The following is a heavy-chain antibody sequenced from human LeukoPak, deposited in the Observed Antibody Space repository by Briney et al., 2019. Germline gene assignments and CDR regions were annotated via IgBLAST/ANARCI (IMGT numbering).Heavy chain of an antibody. V-gene: IGHV3-23*01. CDR2: ISGSGGTT. J-gene: IGHJ4*02. CDR3: ASGIAAAGTLTLDY. D-gene: IGHD6-13*01. CDR1: GFTFSSYA. Sequence: GGSLRLSCAASGFTFSSYAMSWVRQAPGKGLERVSVISGSGGTTYYADSVKGRFTISRDNAKNTLYLQMNSLRAEDTAVYYCASGIAAAGTLTLDYWGQGTLVTVSS.